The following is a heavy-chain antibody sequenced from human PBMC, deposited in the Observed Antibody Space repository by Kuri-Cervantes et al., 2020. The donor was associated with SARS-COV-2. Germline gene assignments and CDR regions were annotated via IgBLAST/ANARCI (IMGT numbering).Heavy chain of an antibody. CDR2: IYYRGST. J-gene: IGHJ5*02. CDR3: ARLEEKWFDP. D-gene: IGHD3-3*01. Sequence: SETLSLTCTVSGGSISSYYWSWIRQPPGKGLEWIGYIYYRGSTNYNPSLKSRVTISVDTSKNQFSLKLSSVTAADTAVYYCARLEEKWFDPWGQGTLVTVSS. CDR1: GGSISSYY. V-gene: IGHV4-59*08.